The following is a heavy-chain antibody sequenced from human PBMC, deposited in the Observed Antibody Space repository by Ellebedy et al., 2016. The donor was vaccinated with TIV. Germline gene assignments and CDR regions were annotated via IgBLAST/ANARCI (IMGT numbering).Heavy chain of an antibody. CDR1: GGSISSSNW. J-gene: IGHJ4*02. CDR3: AREVTKGSTSSFDY. Sequence: SETLSITXAVSGGSISSSNWWSWIRQPPGKGLEWIGYIYYSGSTNYNPSLKSRVTISVDTSKNQFSLKLSSVTAADTAVYYCAREVTKGSTSSFDYWGQGTLVTVSS. D-gene: IGHD2-2*01. CDR2: IYYSGST. V-gene: IGHV4-59*12.